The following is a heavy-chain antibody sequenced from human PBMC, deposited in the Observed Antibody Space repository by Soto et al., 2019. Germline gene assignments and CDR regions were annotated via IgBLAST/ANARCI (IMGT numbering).Heavy chain of an antibody. Sequence: PSETLSLTCTVSGGSISSYYWSWIRQPPGKGLEYIGYIYFSGSANYNPSLKSRLTISLDTSKNQFSLKLTSVTAADTAVYYCARHIASQHCSGGSCYGPFDHWGQGTLVTVPQ. CDR1: GGSISSYY. CDR3: ARHIASQHCSGGSCYGPFDH. V-gene: IGHV4-59*01. D-gene: IGHD2-15*01. J-gene: IGHJ4*02. CDR2: IYFSGSA.